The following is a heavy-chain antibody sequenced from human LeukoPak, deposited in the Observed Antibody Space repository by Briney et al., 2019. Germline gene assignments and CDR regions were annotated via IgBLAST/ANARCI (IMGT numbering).Heavy chain of an antibody. CDR2: IYYSGST. Sequence: SETLSLTCTVSGGSISSGGYYWSWIRQHPGKGLEWIGYIYYSGSTYYNPSLKSRVTISVDTSKNQFSLKLSSVTAADTAVYYCARDQSYDFWSGYSTSGFYYYYGMDVWGQGTTVTVSS. CDR1: GGSISSGGYY. V-gene: IGHV4-30-4*08. J-gene: IGHJ6*02. CDR3: ARDQSYDFWSGYSTSGFYYYYGMDV. D-gene: IGHD3-3*01.